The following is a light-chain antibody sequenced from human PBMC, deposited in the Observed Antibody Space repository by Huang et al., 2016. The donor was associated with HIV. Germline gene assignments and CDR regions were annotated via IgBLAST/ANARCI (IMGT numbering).Light chain of an antibody. Sequence: DIQMTQSPSSVSASIGDRLTIPCRASQGISSWLAWYQQKPGKAPKLLIYIASNLQSVVPSRFSGGGSGTDFTLTISSLQPEDFATYYCQQTNSFPWTFGQGTKVEIK. V-gene: IGKV1D-12*01. CDR1: QGISSW. CDR3: QQTNSFPWT. J-gene: IGKJ1*01. CDR2: IAS.